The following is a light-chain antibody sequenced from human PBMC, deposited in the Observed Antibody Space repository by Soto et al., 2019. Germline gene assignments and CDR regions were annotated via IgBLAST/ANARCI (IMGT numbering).Light chain of an antibody. CDR3: SSYKSSSTLPYV. V-gene: IGLV2-14*01. CDR1: SSDVGGYNL. Sequence: QSALTQPASVSGSPGQSITISCTGTSSDVGGYNLVSWYQQYPDKAPKLMIFDVNTRPSGVSNRFSGSKSGNTASLTISGLQAEHEADYYCSSYKSSSTLPYVFGTGTKLTVL. J-gene: IGLJ1*01. CDR2: DVN.